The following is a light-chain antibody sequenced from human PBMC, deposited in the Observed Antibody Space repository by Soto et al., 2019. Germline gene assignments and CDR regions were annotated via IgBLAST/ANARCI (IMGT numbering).Light chain of an antibody. CDR3: SSHAGSDDPIV. J-gene: IGLJ1*01. Sequence: QSALTQPPSASGSPGQSVTISCTGTSSEVGGFPFVSWYQPHPGKAPKVLFYEVNKRPSGVPDGLSGSKSGHPASLTVSGLPAEDEADYYCSSHAGSDDPIVFGTGTKLTVL. CDR2: EVN. CDR1: SSEVGGFPF. V-gene: IGLV2-8*01.